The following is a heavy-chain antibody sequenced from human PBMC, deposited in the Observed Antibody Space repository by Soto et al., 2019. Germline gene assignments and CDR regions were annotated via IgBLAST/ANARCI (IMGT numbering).Heavy chain of an antibody. CDR2: ISAYNGNT. CDR3: AGDNGYGSDY. Sequence: QVQLVQSGAEVKKPGASVKVSCKASGYTFTSYGISWVRQAPGQGLECMGWISAYNGNTNYAQKLQGRVTMTTGTYRISAYMVLRSLRSDVTAVYYCAGDNGYGSDYWGQGTLVNVSS. CDR1: GYTFTSYG. D-gene: IGHD5-12*01. J-gene: IGHJ4*02. V-gene: IGHV1-18*01.